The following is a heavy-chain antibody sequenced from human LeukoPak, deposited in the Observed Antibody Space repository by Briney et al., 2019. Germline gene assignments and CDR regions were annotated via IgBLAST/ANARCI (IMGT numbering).Heavy chain of an antibody. CDR3: ARSTLTYAFDI. V-gene: IGHV1-2*02. CDR1: GYSFTDHY. D-gene: IGHD3-9*01. CDR2: INPNSGDT. J-gene: IGHJ3*02. Sequence: ASVKVSCKASGYSFTDHYLHWVRQAPGQGLEWMGWINPNSGDTNYAQKFQGRVTMTRDTSIKTAYTELTTMTSDDTAVYYCARSTLTYAFDIWGQGTMVTVSS.